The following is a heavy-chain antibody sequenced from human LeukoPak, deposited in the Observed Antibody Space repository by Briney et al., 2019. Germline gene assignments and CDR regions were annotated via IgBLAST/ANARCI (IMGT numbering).Heavy chain of an antibody. CDR2: ISWNSGSI. D-gene: IGHD3-3*01. CDR1: GFTFDDYA. Sequence: GGSLRLSCAASGFTFDDYAMHWVRQAPGKGLEWVSGISWNSGSIGYADSVKGRFTISRDNAKNSLYLQMNSLRAEDTAVYYCAKDYDFWSGYYTGDAFDIWGQGTMVTVSS. CDR3: AKDYDFWSGYYTGDAFDI. J-gene: IGHJ3*02. V-gene: IGHV3-9*01.